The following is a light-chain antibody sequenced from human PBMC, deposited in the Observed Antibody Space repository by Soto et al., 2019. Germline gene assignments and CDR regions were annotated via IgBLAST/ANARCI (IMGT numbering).Light chain of an antibody. CDR1: SSVIGSYNY. CDR2: DVT. Sequence: QPSSMSASPAQSITISCTGTSSVIGSYNYVSWYQHPPGKVPKFIIYDVTNRPSGVSDRFSGSKSGNTASLTISGLQAEDEADYYCNSYTSASTYVFGTGTKVTVL. J-gene: IGLJ1*01. V-gene: IGLV2-14*03. CDR3: NSYTSASTYV.